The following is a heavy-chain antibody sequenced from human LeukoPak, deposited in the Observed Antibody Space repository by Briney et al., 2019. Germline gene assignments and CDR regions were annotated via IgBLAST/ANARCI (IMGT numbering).Heavy chain of an antibody. J-gene: IGHJ6*02. D-gene: IGHD4-11*01. CDR1: GFTVSSNY. Sequence: GGSLRLSCAASGFTVSSNYMSWVRQAPGKGLEWVSVIYSGGSTYYADSVKGRFTISRDNSKNTLYLQMNSLRDEDTAVYYCARRLPSYGMDVWGQGATVTVS. V-gene: IGHV3-53*01. CDR2: IYSGGST. CDR3: ARRLPSYGMDV.